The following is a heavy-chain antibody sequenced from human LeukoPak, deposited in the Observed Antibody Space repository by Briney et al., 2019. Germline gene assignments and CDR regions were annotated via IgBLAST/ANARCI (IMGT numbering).Heavy chain of an antibody. D-gene: IGHD4-4*01. V-gene: IGHV3-30*03. J-gene: IGHJ4*02. CDR2: ISYGGNKK. Sequence: GRSLRLSCAASGFTFSNYGIHWVRQAPGRGLEWVAVISYGGNKKYYADSVKGRFTISRDNSKNTLYLQMNTLRAEDTAVYYCAREGPRGNSQFDYWGQGTLVTVSS. CDR3: AREGPRGNSQFDY. CDR1: GFTFSNYG.